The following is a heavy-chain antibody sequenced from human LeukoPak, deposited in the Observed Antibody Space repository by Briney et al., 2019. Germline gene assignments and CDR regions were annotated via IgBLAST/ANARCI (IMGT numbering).Heavy chain of an antibody. Sequence: ASVKVSCKASGYTFTSYYMHWVRQAPGQGLEWMGIINPSGGSTSYAQKFQGRVTMTRDTSTSTVYMELSSLRSEDTAVYYCARDLAVVTAIPSPSGPVDYWGQGTLSPSPQ. V-gene: IGHV1-46*01. D-gene: IGHD2-21*02. CDR3: ARDLAVVTAIPSPSGPVDY. CDR1: GYTFTSYY. J-gene: IGHJ4*02. CDR2: INPSGGST.